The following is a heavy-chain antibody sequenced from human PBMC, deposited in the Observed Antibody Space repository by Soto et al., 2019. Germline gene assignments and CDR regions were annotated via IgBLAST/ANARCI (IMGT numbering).Heavy chain of an antibody. CDR2: ISTFNDKT. CDR1: GYTFTSHG. Sequence: QIQVIQSGPEVKKPGASVKVSCKSSGYTFTSHGFAWVRQAPGQGLEWMGWISTFNDKTDYAQKFQGRLTMTADTRTITGYMELSSLRSDDTAVYYCARLLTEGATYREDAFDLWGQGTKVTVSS. D-gene: IGHD1-26*01. CDR3: ARLLTEGATYREDAFDL. J-gene: IGHJ3*01. V-gene: IGHV1-18*01.